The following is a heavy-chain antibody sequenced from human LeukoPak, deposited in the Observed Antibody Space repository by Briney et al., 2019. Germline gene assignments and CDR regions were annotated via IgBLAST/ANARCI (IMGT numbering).Heavy chain of an antibody. J-gene: IGHJ3*02. CDR3: GRVTFYAFDI. D-gene: IGHD3-3*02. V-gene: IGHV1-46*01. CDR2: ISPGGGST. Sequence: PGASVKVSCKASGNTFSSYFIHWVRQAPGQGLEWMGIISPGGGSTIYAQEFQGRVTMTRDTSTSTVYMELSSLRSEDTAVYYCGRVTFYAFDIWGQGTMVTVSS. CDR1: GNTFSSYF.